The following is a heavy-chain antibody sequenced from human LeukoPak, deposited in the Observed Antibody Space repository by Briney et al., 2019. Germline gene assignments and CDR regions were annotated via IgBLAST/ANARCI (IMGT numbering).Heavy chain of an antibody. CDR1: GFTLTDHY. Sequence: GGSLRLSCTVSGFTLTDHYMSWFRQSPGRGLEWISWITSSGNTRDYADSVKGRLTISRDNTKNSVYLQMTSLRPDDTAVYYCARDPDYGDPYWGQGTLVTVSS. CDR2: ITSSGNTR. D-gene: IGHD4-17*01. CDR3: ARDPDYGDPY. V-gene: IGHV3-11*01. J-gene: IGHJ4*02.